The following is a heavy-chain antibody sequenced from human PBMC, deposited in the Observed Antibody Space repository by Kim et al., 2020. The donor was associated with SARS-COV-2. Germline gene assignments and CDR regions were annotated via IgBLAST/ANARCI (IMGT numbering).Heavy chain of an antibody. CDR3: ASVGATSGGFNY. Sequence: SETLSLTCTVSGGSISSSSYYWGWIRQPPGKGLEWIGSIYYSGSTYYNPSLKSRVTISVDTSKNQFSLKLSSVTAADTAVYYCASVGATSGGFNYWGQGTLVTVSS. CDR1: GGSISSSSYY. V-gene: IGHV4-39*01. D-gene: IGHD1-26*01. CDR2: IYYSGST. J-gene: IGHJ4*02.